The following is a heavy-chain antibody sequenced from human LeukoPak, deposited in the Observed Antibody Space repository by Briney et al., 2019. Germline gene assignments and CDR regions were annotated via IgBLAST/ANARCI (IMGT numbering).Heavy chain of an antibody. CDR1: GFTVSSNS. Sequence: GGSLRLSCTVSGFTVSSNSMSWVRQAPGKGLEWVSFYSGGNTHYSDSVKGRFTISRDNSKNALYLQMNSLRAEDTAVYYCARRAGEYSHPYDYWGQRTLVTVSS. D-gene: IGHD4-17*01. V-gene: IGHV3-53*01. CDR2: YSGGNT. J-gene: IGHJ4*02. CDR3: ARRAGEYSHPYDY.